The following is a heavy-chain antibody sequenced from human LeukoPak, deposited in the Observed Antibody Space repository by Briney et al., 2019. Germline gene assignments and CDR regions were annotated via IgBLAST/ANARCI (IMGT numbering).Heavy chain of an antibody. CDR3: ARDPGNYFDY. J-gene: IGHJ4*02. CDR2: IGASGGTT. D-gene: IGHD1-26*01. Sequence: PGGSLRLSCAASGFTFSNYAMTWVRQAPGKGLEGVSVIGASGGTTYYADSVKGRFTISRDNAKNSLYLQMNSLRAEDTAVYYCARDPGNYFDYWGQGTLVTVSS. V-gene: IGHV3-23*01. CDR1: GFTFSNYA.